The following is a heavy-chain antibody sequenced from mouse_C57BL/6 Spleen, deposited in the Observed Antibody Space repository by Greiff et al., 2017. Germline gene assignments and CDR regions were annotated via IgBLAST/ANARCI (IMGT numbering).Heavy chain of an antibody. CDR1: GYTFTSYW. CDR2: IHPNSGST. Sequence: VQLQQPGAELVKPGASVKLSCKASGYTFTSYWMHWVKQRPGQGLEWIGMIHPNSGSTNYNEKFKSKATLTVDKSSSTAYMQLSSLTSEDSAVYYCARRNGYDFAWFAYWGQGTLVTVSA. V-gene: IGHV1-64*01. D-gene: IGHD2-2*01. J-gene: IGHJ3*01. CDR3: ARRNGYDFAWFAY.